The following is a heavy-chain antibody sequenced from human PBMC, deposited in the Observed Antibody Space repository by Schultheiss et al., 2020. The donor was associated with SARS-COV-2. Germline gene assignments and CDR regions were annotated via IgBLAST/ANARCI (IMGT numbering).Heavy chain of an antibody. V-gene: IGHV3-23*01. D-gene: IGHD3-22*01. Sequence: GGSLRLSCAASGFTFSSYAMSWVRQAPGKGLEWVSAISGSGGSTYYADSVKGRFTISRDNSKNTLYLQMNSLRAKDTAVYYCAKDAYYYDSSGYYSYFDYWGQGTLVTVSS. J-gene: IGHJ4*02. CDR1: GFTFSSYA. CDR3: AKDAYYYDSSGYYSYFDY. CDR2: ISGSGGST.